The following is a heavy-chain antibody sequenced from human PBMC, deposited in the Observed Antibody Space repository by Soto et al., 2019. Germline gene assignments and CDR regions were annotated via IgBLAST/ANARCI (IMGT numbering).Heavy chain of an antibody. CDR1: GFTFSSYA. D-gene: IGHD5-18*01. Sequence: PGGSLRLSCAASGFTFSSYAMHWVRQAPGKGLEWVAVISYDGSNKYYADSVKGRFTISRDNSKNTLYLQMNSLRAEDTAVYYCARDSFPWIQQYYFDYWGQGTLVTVSS. CDR3: ARDSFPWIQQYYFDY. V-gene: IGHV3-30-3*01. J-gene: IGHJ4*02. CDR2: ISYDGSNK.